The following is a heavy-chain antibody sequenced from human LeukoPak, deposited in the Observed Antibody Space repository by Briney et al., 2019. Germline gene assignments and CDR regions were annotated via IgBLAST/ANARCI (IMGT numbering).Heavy chain of an antibody. J-gene: IGHJ4*02. CDR3: ARAVTQLLYYFVY. V-gene: IGHV1-2*02. Sequence: ASLKVSCKASGYTFTGYYMHWVRHAPGQGLEWMGWSNPNSGGTNYAQKFQGRVTMTRDTSISTAYMELSRLRSDDTAVYFCARAVTQLLYYFVYWGQGTLVTVSS. CDR2: SNPNSGGT. D-gene: IGHD2-2*01. CDR1: GYTFTGYY.